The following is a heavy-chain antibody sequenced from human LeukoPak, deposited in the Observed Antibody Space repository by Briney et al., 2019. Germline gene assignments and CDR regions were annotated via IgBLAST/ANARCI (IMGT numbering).Heavy chain of an antibody. Sequence: ASVEVSCKASGYTFTSYAMHWVRLAPGQRLEWMGWINAGNGNTKYSQKFQGRVTITRDTSASTAYMELSSLRSEDTAVYYCARVGIVGATFDYWGQGTLVTVSS. CDR2: INAGNGNT. CDR1: GYTFTSYA. D-gene: IGHD1-26*01. V-gene: IGHV1-3*01. CDR3: ARVGIVGATFDY. J-gene: IGHJ4*02.